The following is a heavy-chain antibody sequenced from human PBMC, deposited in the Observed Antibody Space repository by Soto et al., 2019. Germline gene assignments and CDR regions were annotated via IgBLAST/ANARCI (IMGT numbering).Heavy chain of an antibody. D-gene: IGHD6-13*01. CDR1: GFTFSDYY. V-gene: IGHV3-11*01. CDR2: ISSSGITI. Sequence: QVQLVESGGGLVKPGGSLRLSCAASGFTFSDYYMSWIRQAPGKGLEWVSYISSSGITINYADSVKGRFTISRDNAKNSLYLQMNSLRAEDTAVYYCARGESQYSSSWYRNLFDYWGQGPLVTVSS. J-gene: IGHJ4*02. CDR3: ARGESQYSSSWYRNLFDY.